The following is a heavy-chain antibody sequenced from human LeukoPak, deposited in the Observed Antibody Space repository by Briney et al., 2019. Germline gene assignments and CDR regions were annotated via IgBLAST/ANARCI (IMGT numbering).Heavy chain of an antibody. CDR1: GYTFTSYA. CDR3: ASDGYYDSSGYYSHHVGPFDY. Sequence: GASVKVSCKASGYTFTSYAMHWVRQAPGQRLEWMGWINAGNGNTKYSQEFQGRVTITRDTSASTAYMELSSLRSEDMAVYYCASDGYYDSSGYYSHHVGPFDYWGQGTLVTVSS. J-gene: IGHJ4*02. CDR2: INAGNGNT. V-gene: IGHV1-3*03. D-gene: IGHD3-22*01.